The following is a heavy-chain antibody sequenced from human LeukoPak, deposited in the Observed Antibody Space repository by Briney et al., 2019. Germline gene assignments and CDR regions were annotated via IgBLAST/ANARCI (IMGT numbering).Heavy chain of an antibody. J-gene: IGHJ5*02. CDR3: GSKTTVAGGNNWFDP. V-gene: IGHV4-34*01. CDR2: INHSGST. CDR1: GGSFSGYY. D-gene: IGHD6-19*01. Sequence: PPETLSLTCAVYGGSFSGYYWSWIRQPPGKGLEWIGEINHSGSTNYNPSLKSRVTISVDTSKNQFSLKLSSVTAADTAVYYCGSKTTVAGGNNWFDPWGQGTLVTVSS.